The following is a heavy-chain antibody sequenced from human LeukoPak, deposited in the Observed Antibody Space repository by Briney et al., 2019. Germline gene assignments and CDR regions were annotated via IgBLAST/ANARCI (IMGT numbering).Heavy chain of an antibody. D-gene: IGHD2-21*01. V-gene: IGHV3-48*01. J-gene: IGHJ3*01. CDR3: AKDQRPYCTDECYYAIDA. CDR2: IGSGGSPT. CDR1: GFTFSSHS. Sequence: PGGSLRLSCEASGFTFSSHSMIWVRQAPGKRLEWVSYIGSGGSPTHYAASVEGRFTISRDNVKNSLYLQMHSLTVEDTAVYYCAKDQRPYCTDECYYAIDAWGQGTLVTVSS.